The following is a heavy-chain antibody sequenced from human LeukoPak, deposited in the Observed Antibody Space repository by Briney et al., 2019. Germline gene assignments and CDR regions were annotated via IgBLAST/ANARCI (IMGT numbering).Heavy chain of an antibody. CDR2: IYTTGAT. V-gene: IGHV4-4*07. J-gene: IGHJ4*02. Sequence: PSETLSLTCSVSGGSINSYYWGWVRQSAGKGLEWIGRIYTTGATHYSPSLKSRLTMSLDTYKNQISVKLRSVTPADTAVYYCGRQGYTASYYFVDYWSQGTLVTVSS. CDR1: GGSINSYY. D-gene: IGHD3-10*01. CDR3: GRQGYTASYYFVDY.